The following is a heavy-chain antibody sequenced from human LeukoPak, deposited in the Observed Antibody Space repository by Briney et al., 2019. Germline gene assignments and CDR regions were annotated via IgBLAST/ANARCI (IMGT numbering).Heavy chain of an antibody. V-gene: IGHV3-21*01. D-gene: IGHD6-19*01. CDR3: ARRPLGRLVRGAFDI. CDR1: GFTFSSYS. CDR2: ISSSSSYI. J-gene: IGHJ3*02. Sequence: TGGSLRLSCAASGFTFSSYSMNWVRQAPGKGLEWVSSISSSSSYIYYADSVKGRFTISRDNAKNSLYLQMNSLRAEDTSVYYCARRPLGRLVRGAFDIWGQGTMVTVSS.